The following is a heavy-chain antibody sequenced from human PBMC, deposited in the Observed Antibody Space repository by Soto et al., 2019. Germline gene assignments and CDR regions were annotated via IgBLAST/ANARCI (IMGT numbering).Heavy chain of an antibody. D-gene: IGHD2-2*01. Sequence: GASVKVSCKASGGTFSSYAISWGRQAPGQGLEWMGGIIPIFGTANYAQKFQGRVTITADESTSTAYMELSSLRSEDTAVYYCARGLIRDIVVVPADIGYGMDVWGQGTTVTVSS. CDR3: ARGLIRDIVVVPADIGYGMDV. V-gene: IGHV1-69*13. CDR2: IIPIFGTA. J-gene: IGHJ6*02. CDR1: GGTFSSYA.